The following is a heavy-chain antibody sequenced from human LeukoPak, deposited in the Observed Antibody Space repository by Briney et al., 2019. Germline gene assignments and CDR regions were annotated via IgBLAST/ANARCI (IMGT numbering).Heavy chain of an antibody. CDR1: GYTFSSYV. Sequence: ASVKVSCKASGYTFSSYVMHWVRQAPGQRLEWMGWINAGKGNTEYSQKFQGRVTITRDTSASTAYMDLSSLRSEDTAVYYCARAGYDTSGYHPFKFDYWGQGTLVTVSS. CDR2: INAGKGNT. J-gene: IGHJ4*02. D-gene: IGHD3-22*01. CDR3: ARAGYDTSGYHPFKFDY. V-gene: IGHV1-3*01.